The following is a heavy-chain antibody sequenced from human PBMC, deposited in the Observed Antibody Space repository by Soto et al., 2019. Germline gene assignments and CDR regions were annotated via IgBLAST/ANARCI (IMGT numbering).Heavy chain of an antibody. CDR2: ISHSGST. V-gene: IGHV4-61*01. CDR1: VGSVSSGSYY. CDR3: ARVYSSSLAP. D-gene: IGHD6-6*01. J-gene: IGHJ5*02. Sequence: SETLSLTCTVSVGSVSSGSYYWIWVRQPPGKGLEWIGYISHSGSTNYNPSLKSRVTISVDTSKNQFSLKLTSVTAADTAVYYCARVYSSSLAPWGQGTLVTVSS.